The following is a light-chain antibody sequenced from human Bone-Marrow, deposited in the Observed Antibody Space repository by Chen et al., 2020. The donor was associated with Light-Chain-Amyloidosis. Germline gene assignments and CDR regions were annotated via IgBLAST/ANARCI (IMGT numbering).Light chain of an antibody. CDR3: QVWDRSRDRPV. Sequence: SYVLTQPSSVSAAPGQTATIACGGNNIGSTSVHWYQQTPGQASLLVVYDDSDRPSGIPERLSGSDSGNTATLTISRVEAGDEADYYCQVWDRSRDRPVFGGGTKLTVL. CDR1: NIGSTS. J-gene: IGLJ3*02. CDR2: DDS. V-gene: IGLV3-21*02.